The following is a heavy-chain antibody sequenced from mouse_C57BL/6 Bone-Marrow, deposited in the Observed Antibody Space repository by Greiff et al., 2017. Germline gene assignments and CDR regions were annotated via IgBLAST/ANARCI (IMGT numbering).Heavy chain of an antibody. J-gene: IGHJ1*03. CDR1: GYTFTSYW. Sequence: QVQLQQPGAELVKPGASVKLSCKASGYTFTSYWMHWVKQRPGQGLEWIGMIHPNSGSTNYNEKFKSKATLTVDKSSSTAYMQLSSLTSADSAVYYCAIYYYGSSYGYFDVWGTGTTVTVSS. CDR2: IHPNSGST. CDR3: AIYYYGSSYGYFDV. V-gene: IGHV1-64*01. D-gene: IGHD1-1*01.